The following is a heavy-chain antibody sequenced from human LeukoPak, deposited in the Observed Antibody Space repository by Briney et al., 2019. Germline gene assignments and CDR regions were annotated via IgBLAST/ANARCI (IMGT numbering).Heavy chain of an antibody. D-gene: IGHD3-10*01. CDR2: VKSDGSNP. J-gene: IGHJ4*02. V-gene: IGHV3-74*01. CDR1: RFRFSNYW. CDR3: ARDIVSGSGSLDY. Sequence: GGSLRLSCAASRFRFSNYWMHWVRQAPAKGLVWVSRVKSDGSNPSYADSVKGRFTISRDNAENMLYLQMNTLGAEDTAVYYCARDIVSGSGSLDYWGQGTLVTVSS.